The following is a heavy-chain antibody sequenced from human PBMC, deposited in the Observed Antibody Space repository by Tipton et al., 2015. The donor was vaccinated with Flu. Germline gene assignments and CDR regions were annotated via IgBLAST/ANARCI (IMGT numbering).Heavy chain of an antibody. Sequence: TLSLTCTVSSGSIRSTNYFCAWIRQPPGKRLELIGSIYPSGTTYYNPSLKSRVTISVDTSKSQFSLKLRSVTAADTAVYYCARGGTLGPTHFHYWGQGTLVSVSS. D-gene: IGHD1-26*01. CDR2: IYPSGTT. J-gene: IGHJ4*02. CDR3: ARGGTLGPTHFHY. V-gene: IGHV4-39*01. CDR1: SGSIRSTNYF.